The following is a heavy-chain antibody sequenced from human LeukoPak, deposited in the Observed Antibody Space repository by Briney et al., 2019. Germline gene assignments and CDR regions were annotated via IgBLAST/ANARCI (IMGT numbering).Heavy chain of an antibody. J-gene: IGHJ4*02. CDR1: GGSITSTNW. D-gene: IGHD2-8*01. CDR2: VSLSGLT. Sequence: PSGTLSLTCGVSGGSITSTNWWSLVRQPPGQGLEWIGEVSLSGLTNYNPSLNSRVIMALDTSKNHLSLNLTSVTAADTAVYYCSRENGAFSPFGYWGQGTLVTVPS. V-gene: IGHV4-4*02. CDR3: SRENGAFSPFGY.